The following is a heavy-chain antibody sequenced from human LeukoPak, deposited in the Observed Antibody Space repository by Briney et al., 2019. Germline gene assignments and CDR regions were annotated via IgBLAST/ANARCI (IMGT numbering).Heavy chain of an antibody. CDR1: GFTFSSYA. CDR3: AREMATIAPLPYYYYYYMDV. V-gene: IGHV3-30-3*01. D-gene: IGHD5-24*01. Sequence: GGSLRLSCAASGFTFSSYAMHWVRQAPGKGLEWVAVISYDGSNKYYADSVKGRFTISRDNAKNSLYLQMNSLRAEDTAVYYCAREMATIAPLPYYYYYYMDVWGKGTTVTVSS. CDR2: ISYDGSNK. J-gene: IGHJ6*03.